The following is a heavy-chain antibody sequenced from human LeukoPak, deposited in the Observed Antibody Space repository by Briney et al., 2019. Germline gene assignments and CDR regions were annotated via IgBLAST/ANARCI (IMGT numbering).Heavy chain of an antibody. V-gene: IGHV3-74*01. D-gene: IGHD6-13*01. CDR1: GFTFSTYY. CDR2: INSDGSTT. CDR3: ARGRIAAAQFDS. J-gene: IGHJ4*02. Sequence: GGSLRLSCAASGFTFSTYYMHWVRQAPGKGLVWVSRINSDGSTTNYADSVKGRFTISRDNAKNTLYLQMNSLRAEDAAVYYCARGRIAAAQFDSWGQGTLVTVSS.